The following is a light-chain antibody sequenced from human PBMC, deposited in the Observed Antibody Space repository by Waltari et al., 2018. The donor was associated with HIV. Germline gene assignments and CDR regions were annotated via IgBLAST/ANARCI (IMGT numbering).Light chain of an antibody. J-gene: IGLJ3*02. CDR1: SSNIGNDY. CDR2: DNN. CDR3: ATWDTSLSAWV. Sequence: QSVLTQPPSASAALGQKVTISCSGSSSNIGNDYVSWYQHLPPTAPKLLIYDNNKRPSGISDRFSGSKSGTSATLGITGLQTGDEADYYCATWDTSLSAWVFGGGTRVTVL. V-gene: IGLV1-51*01.